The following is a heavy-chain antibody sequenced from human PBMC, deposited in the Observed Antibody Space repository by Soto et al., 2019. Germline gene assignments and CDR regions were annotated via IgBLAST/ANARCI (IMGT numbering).Heavy chain of an antibody. CDR1: GFTFSSYA. CDR3: ANGGINYYGAGFDP. Sequence: GGSLRLSCTASGFTFSSYAMSWVRQAPGKGLEWVSAISGRDSSTHYADSVKGRFTISRDNSKNTLYLQMNSLRAEDTAVYYCANGGINYYGAGFDPWGQGTLVTVSS. D-gene: IGHD3-10*01. V-gene: IGHV3-23*01. J-gene: IGHJ5*02. CDR2: ISGRDSST.